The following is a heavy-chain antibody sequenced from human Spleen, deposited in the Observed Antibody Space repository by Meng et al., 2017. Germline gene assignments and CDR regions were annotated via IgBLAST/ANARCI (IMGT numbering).Heavy chain of an antibody. CDR3: ARDRENYYDSSGYYPHAYDI. D-gene: IGHD3-22*01. CDR1: GITFSSYS. Sequence: GGSLRLSCAVSGITFSSYSMNWVHQAPGKGLEWVSSISSSSGYIYYADSVKGRFTISRDNAKNSLYLQMNSLRVEDTAVYYCARDRENYYDSSGYYPHAYDIWGQGTMVTVSS. CDR2: ISSSSGYI. V-gene: IGHV3-21*01. J-gene: IGHJ3*02.